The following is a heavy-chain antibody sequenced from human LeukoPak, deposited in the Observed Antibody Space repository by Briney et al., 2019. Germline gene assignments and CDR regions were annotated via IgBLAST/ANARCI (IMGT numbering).Heavy chain of an antibody. Sequence: SETLSLTCTVSGGSISSGGYYWSWIRQHPGKGLEWIGYIYYSGSTYYNPSLKSRVTISVDTYKNQFSLKLSSVTAADTAVYYCARGGIVVVPAAIFFGFDYWGQGTLVTVSS. J-gene: IGHJ4*02. CDR2: IYYSGST. CDR1: GGSISSGGYY. V-gene: IGHV4-31*03. D-gene: IGHD2-2*01. CDR3: ARGGIVVVPAAIFFGFDY.